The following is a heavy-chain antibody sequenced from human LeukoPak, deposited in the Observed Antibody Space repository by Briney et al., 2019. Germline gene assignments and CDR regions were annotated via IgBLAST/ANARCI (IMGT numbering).Heavy chain of an antibody. CDR2: IHSDGIST. J-gene: IGHJ4*02. CDR1: GFTFSSYS. D-gene: IGHD3-10*02. V-gene: IGHV3-74*03. CDR3: ARDRYYVPDY. Sequence: GGSLRLSCAASGFTFSSYSMNWVRQAPGKGLVWVSRIHSDGISTTYADSVKGRFTISRDNAKNTLYLQMNSLRAEDTAVYYCARDRYYVPDYWGQGTLVTVSS.